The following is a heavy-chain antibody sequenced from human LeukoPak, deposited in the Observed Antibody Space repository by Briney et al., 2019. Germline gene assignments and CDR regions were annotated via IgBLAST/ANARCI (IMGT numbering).Heavy chain of an antibody. Sequence: RASVKVSCKASGYTFTSYDINWVRQATGQGLEWMGWMNPNSGNTGYAQKFRGRVTMTRNTSISTAYMELSSLRSEDTAVYYCARGSVTSGGWFDPWGQGTLVTVSS. D-gene: IGHD3-16*01. CDR2: MNPNSGNT. J-gene: IGHJ5*02. CDR3: ARGSVTSGGWFDP. CDR1: GYTFTSYD. V-gene: IGHV1-8*01.